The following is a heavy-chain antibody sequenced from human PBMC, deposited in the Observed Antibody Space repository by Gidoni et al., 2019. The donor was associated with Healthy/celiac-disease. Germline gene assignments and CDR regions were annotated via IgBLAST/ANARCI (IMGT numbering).Heavy chain of an antibody. Sequence: FSSYAMSWVRQAPGKGLEWVSAISGSGGSTYYADSVKGRFTISRDNSKNTLYLQMNSLRAEDTAVYYCAKWGRSIVANQINWGQGTLVTVSS. D-gene: IGHD3-16*01. CDR2: ISGSGGST. CDR1: FSSYA. CDR3: AKWGRSIVANQIN. V-gene: IGHV3-23*01. J-gene: IGHJ4*02.